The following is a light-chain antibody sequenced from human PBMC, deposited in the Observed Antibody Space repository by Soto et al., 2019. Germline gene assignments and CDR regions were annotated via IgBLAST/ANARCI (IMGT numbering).Light chain of an antibody. CDR2: DTS. CDR1: QTVTNNY. V-gene: IGKV3-20*01. CDR3: QQYGGAPRT. Sequence: EIVLMQSPGTLSLSPGERATLSCRASQTVTNNYLAWYQQKPGQAPRLLIYDTSSRATGIPDTFSGSGSGTDFTLTISRLEPEDSAMYYCQQYGGAPRTFGQGTKVEIK. J-gene: IGKJ1*01.